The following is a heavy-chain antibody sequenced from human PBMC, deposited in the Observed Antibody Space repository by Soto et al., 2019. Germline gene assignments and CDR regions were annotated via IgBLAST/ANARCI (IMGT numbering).Heavy chain of an antibody. V-gene: IGHV3-21*01. CDR1: GFTFSSYS. D-gene: IGHD1-26*01. J-gene: IGHJ6*01. CDR2: ISSSSSYI. Sequence: EVQLVESGGGLVKPGGSLRLSCAASGFTFSSYSMNWVRQAPGKGLEWVSSISSSSSYIYYADSVKGRFTISRDNAKNYHYLEKSSLGAEETEGYLVGGRGRGYGIGVWGQGATGTVS. CDR3: GGRGRGYGIGV.